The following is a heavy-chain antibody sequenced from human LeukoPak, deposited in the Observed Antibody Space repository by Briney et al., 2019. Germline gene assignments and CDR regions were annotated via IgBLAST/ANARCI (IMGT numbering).Heavy chain of an antibody. CDR2: VYYSGGT. J-gene: IGHJ5*02. Sequence: PSETLSLTCSVSGASISSYYWTWVRHPPGKGLEWIGYVYYSGGTNYNPSLKSRVTMSIDTSKNQFSLKLSSVTAADTAVYYCARANGGSCGPWGQGTLVTVCS. V-gene: IGHV4-59*01. CDR3: ARANGGSCGP. D-gene: IGHD2-15*01. CDR1: GASISSYY.